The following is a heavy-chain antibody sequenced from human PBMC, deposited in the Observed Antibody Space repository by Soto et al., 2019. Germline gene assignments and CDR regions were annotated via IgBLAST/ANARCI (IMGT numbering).Heavy chain of an antibody. J-gene: IGHJ6*02. Sequence: SVKVSCKASGGTFSSYAISWVRQAPGQGLEWMGGIIPIFGTANYAQKFQGRVTITADESTSTAYMELSSLRSEDTAVYYCANREDIVVVQADKDYYYGMDVWGQGTTVTVSS. CDR3: ANREDIVVVQADKDYYYGMDV. CDR2: IIPIFGTA. D-gene: IGHD2-2*01. CDR1: GGTFSSYA. V-gene: IGHV1-69*13.